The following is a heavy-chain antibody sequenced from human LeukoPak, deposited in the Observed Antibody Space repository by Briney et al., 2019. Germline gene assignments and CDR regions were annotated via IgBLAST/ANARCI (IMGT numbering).Heavy chain of an antibody. CDR1: GFTFTTSE. J-gene: IGHJ4*02. CDR3: ARARTFNFDY. Sequence: GGSLRLSCAASGFTFTTSEMNWVRQAPGKGLEWVSYISSGGSTIYYADSVKGRFTISRDNAKSSLYLQMNSLRAEDTAVYYCARARTFNFDYWGQGTLVIVSS. V-gene: IGHV3-48*03. D-gene: IGHD1-14*01. CDR2: ISSGGSTI.